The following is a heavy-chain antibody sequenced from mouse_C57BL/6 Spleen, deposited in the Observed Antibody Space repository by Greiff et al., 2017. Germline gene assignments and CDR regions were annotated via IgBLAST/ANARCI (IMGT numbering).Heavy chain of an antibody. J-gene: IGHJ2*01. Sequence: VQLQQSGPELVKPGASVKISCKASGYTFTDYYMNWVKQSHGKSLEWIGDINPNNGGTSYNQKFKGKATLTVDKSSSTAYMELRSLTSEDSAVYYCARSTSYSNPFDYWGQGTTLTVSS. D-gene: IGHD2-5*01. V-gene: IGHV1-26*01. CDR2: INPNNGGT. CDR3: ARSTSYSNPFDY. CDR1: GYTFTDYY.